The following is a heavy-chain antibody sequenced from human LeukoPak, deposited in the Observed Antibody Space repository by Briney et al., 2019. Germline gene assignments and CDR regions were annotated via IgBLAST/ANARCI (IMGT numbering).Heavy chain of an antibody. V-gene: IGHV4-34*01. J-gene: IGHJ5*02. D-gene: IGHD3-10*01. CDR3: ARGRGLARLNWLDP. CDR2: INHSGST. CDR1: GGSFSDYY. Sequence: SETLSLTCVVYGGSFSDYYWNWIRQPPGKGLEWIGEINHSGSTNYSPSLKSRVTISVDTSKNQFSLKMSSVTAADTAIYYCARGRGLARLNWLDPWGQGTLVTVSS.